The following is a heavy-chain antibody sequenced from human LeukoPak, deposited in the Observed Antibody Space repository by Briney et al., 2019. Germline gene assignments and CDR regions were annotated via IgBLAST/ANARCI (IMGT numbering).Heavy chain of an antibody. Sequence: PSETLSLTCTVSGGSISSYYWSWIRQPPGKGLEWIGYIYYSGSTNYNPSLKSRVTISVDTSKNQFSLKLSSVTAADTAVYYCASYTFGGVIVRKGAFDIWGQGTMVTVSS. J-gene: IGHJ3*02. D-gene: IGHD3-16*02. CDR1: GGSISSYY. CDR2: IYYSGST. V-gene: IGHV4-59*01. CDR3: ASYTFGGVIVRKGAFDI.